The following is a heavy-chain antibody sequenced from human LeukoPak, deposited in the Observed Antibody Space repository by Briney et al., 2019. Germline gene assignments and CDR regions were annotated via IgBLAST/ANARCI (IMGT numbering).Heavy chain of an antibody. V-gene: IGHV4-59*01. Sequence: SVTLSLTSAVSGGTISSYYWIWIRQPPGKGLKSIRYISYSGSSNANPPLKSRATISIDTSKNQSSMTLSSVTAADTAVYYCARGNNYFYDSSGYLDYWGQGTLLTVSS. CDR1: GGTISSYY. CDR3: ARGNNYFYDSSGYLDY. J-gene: IGHJ4*02. D-gene: IGHD3-22*01. CDR2: ISYSGSS.